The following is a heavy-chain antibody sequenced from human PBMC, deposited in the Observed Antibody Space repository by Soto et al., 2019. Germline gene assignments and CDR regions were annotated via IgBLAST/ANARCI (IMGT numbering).Heavy chain of an antibody. CDR3: ARHIAVPRTRGFDY. Sequence: QVHLQESGPGLVKPSGTLSLTCDVSGGSITTNWWSWVRQPPGKGLEGIGEIYHSGTTNYNPSFRGRVTISVDKSNNQFTLNLNAVTAADSAIYYCARHIAVPRTRGFDYWGHGNLVTVSS. J-gene: IGHJ4*01. V-gene: IGHV4-4*02. CDR1: GGSITTNW. D-gene: IGHD6-19*01. CDR2: IYHSGTT.